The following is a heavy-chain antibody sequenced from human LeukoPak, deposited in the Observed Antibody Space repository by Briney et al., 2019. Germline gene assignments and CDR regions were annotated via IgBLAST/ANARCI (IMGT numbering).Heavy chain of an antibody. CDR1: GGSISRSGYF. D-gene: IGHD3-10*01. Sequence: SETLSLTCTVSGGSISRSGYFWGWIRQPPGKGLEWIGSIYYSGSTYNNPSLKSRVTVSVDTSKNQFSLKLTSVTAADTAVYYCARGGYGSGSYYRSYSWFDPWGQGTLVTVSS. CDR2: IYYSGST. CDR3: ARGGYGSGSYYRSYSWFDP. J-gene: IGHJ5*02. V-gene: IGHV4-39*07.